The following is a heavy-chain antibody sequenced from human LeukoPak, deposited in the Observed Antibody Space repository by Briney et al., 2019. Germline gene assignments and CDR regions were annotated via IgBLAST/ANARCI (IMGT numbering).Heavy chain of an antibody. J-gene: IGHJ4*02. CDR1: GFTFSSYG. CDR2: ISYDGSNK. Sequence: PGGSLRLSCAASGFTFSSYGMHWVRQAPGKGLEWVAVISYDGSNKYYADSVKGRFTISRDNSKNTLYLQMNSLRAEDTAVYYCAKDLSVGATTVPLGYWGQGTLVTVSS. CDR3: AKDLSVGATTVPLGY. V-gene: IGHV3-30*18. D-gene: IGHD1-26*01.